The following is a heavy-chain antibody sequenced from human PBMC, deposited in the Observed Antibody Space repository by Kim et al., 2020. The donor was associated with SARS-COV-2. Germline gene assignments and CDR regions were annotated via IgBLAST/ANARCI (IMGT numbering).Heavy chain of an antibody. CDR1: GDSVSSGSYY. V-gene: IGHV4-61*01. D-gene: IGHD1-26*01. J-gene: IGHJ4*01. Sequence: SETLSLTCTVSGDSVSSGSYYWSWIRQPPGKGLEWIGNVYYMGDTNYNPSLRSRVTMSIDTSKGQFSLELTSLTPADTAVYYCARESSAGSFSFYFDSWG. CDR3: ARESSAGSFSFYFDS. CDR2: VYYMGDT.